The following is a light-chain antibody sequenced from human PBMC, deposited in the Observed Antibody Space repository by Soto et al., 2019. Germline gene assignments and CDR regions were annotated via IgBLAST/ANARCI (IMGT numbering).Light chain of an antibody. CDR2: KAS. CDR3: QQYYSYSRT. CDR1: QSISTW. V-gene: IGKV1-5*03. J-gene: IGKJ1*01. Sequence: DIQMTQSPSTLSASVGDRVTITCRASQSISTWLAWYQQKPGKAPKVLIYKASSLESGVPSRFSGSGSGTEITLTISSLQPDDFATYYCQQYYSYSRTCGQGTKVEIK.